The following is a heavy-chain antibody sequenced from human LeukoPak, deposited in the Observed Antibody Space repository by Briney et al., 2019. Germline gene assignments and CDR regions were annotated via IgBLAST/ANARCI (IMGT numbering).Heavy chain of an antibody. Sequence: GGSLRLSCAAPGFTFSNAWMNWVRQAPGKGLEWVGRIKSKTDGGTTDYAAPVRGRFTISRDDSKSTLYLQMNSLKVEDTAVYYCSFGASGTRGVHWGQGTLVTVSS. CDR3: SFGASGTRGVH. D-gene: IGHD1-1*01. V-gene: IGHV3-15*07. CDR1: GFTFSNAW. CDR2: IKSKTDGGTT. J-gene: IGHJ4*02.